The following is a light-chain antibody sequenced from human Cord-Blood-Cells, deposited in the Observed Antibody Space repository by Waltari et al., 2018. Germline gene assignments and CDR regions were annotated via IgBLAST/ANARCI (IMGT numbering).Light chain of an antibody. CDR3: CSYAGSYTFV. J-gene: IGLJ2*01. V-gene: IGLV2-11*01. Sequence: QSALTQPRSVSRPPRLSVPISCTGTSSDVGGYNYVPWYQQHPGKAPKLMIYDVSKRPSGVPDRFSGSKSGNTASLTISGLQAEDEADYYCCSYAGSYTFVFGGGTKLTVL. CDR1: SSDVGGYNY. CDR2: DVS.